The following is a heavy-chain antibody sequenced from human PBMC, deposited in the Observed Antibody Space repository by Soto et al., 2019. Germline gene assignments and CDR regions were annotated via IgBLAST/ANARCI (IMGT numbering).Heavy chain of an antibody. V-gene: IGHV4-4*02. D-gene: IGHD1-26*01. CDR3: ARGGYYFYMDV. J-gene: IGHJ6*03. CDR2: IHHSGST. Sequence: QVQLQESGPGLVQPSETLSHACAVSGGSISISNWWSWVRRTPGKGLEWIGQIHHSGSTNYSPSLTSRVTISVDKSKNQFSLKMNSVTAAYTAVYYCARGGYYFYMDVWGKGTTVTVSS. CDR1: GGSISISNW.